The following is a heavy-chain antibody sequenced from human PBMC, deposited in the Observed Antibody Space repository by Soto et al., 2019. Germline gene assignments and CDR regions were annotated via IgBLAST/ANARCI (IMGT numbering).Heavy chain of an antibody. CDR3: ARNSYYDSSGYYYGPIDY. CDR1: GGSISSGGYY. Sequence: QVQLQESGPGLVKPSQTLSLTCTVSGGSISSGGYYWSWIRQHPGKGLEWIGYIYYSGSTYYDPSLKGRVTISVDTCKNQFSRKLSSVTAADTAVYYCARNSYYDSSGYYYGPIDYWGQGTLVTVSS. CDR2: IYYSGST. D-gene: IGHD3-22*01. V-gene: IGHV4-31*03. J-gene: IGHJ4*02.